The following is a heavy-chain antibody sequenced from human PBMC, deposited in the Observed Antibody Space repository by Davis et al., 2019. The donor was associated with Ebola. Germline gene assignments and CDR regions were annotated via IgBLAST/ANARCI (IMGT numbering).Heavy chain of an antibody. CDR1: GYTFTGYY. Sequence: ASVKVSCKASGYTFTGYYMHWVRQAPGQGLEWMGWINPNSGGTNYAQKFQGRVTMTRDTSISTAYMELSRLRSDDTAVYYCASARFLEWLLYSLWYWGQGTLVTVSS. D-gene: IGHD3-3*01. V-gene: IGHV1-2*02. J-gene: IGHJ4*02. CDR2: INPNSGGT. CDR3: ASARFLEWLLYSLWY.